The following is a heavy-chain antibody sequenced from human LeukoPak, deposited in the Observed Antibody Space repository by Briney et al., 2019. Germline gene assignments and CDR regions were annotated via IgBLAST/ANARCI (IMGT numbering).Heavy chain of an antibody. J-gene: IGHJ6*02. Sequence: PGWSLTLSCAASGFTFSSYDMHWVRQATGKGLEWVSAIGTAGDTYYPGSVKGRFTISRENAKNSLHLQMNSLMAGHTAVYYCARDSYGIDVWGQGTTVTVSS. V-gene: IGHV3-13*04. CDR1: GFTFSSYD. CDR2: IGTAGDT. CDR3: ARDSYGIDV.